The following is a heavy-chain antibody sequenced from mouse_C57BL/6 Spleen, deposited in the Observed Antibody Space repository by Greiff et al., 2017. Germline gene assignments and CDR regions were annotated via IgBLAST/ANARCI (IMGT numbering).Heavy chain of an antibody. CDR1: GFTFSSYA. J-gene: IGHJ2*01. V-gene: IGHV5-4*01. CDR2: ISDGGSYT. CDR3: ARYYSNYLYYFDY. Sequence: EVQLQESGGGLVKPGGSLKLSCAASGFTFSSYAMSWVRQTPEKRLEWVATISDGGSYTYYPDNVKGRFTISRDNAKNNLYLQMSHLKSEDTAMYYCARYYSNYLYYFDYWGQGTTLTVSS. D-gene: IGHD2-5*01.